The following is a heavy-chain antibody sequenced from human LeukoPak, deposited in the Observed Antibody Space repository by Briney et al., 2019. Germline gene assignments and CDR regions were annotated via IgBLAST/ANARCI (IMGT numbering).Heavy chain of an antibody. CDR3: ARYRGGLDY. CDR1: GFTFSSYS. D-gene: IGHD1-26*01. V-gene: IGHV3-21*01. J-gene: IGHJ4*02. CDR2: INSSSTYI. Sequence: GSLRLSCAASGFTFSSYSMNWVRQAPGKGLEWVASINSSSTYIVYAGSMKGRFTISRDKDKKSLYLQMNSLRAEDRAVYYCARYRGGLDYWGQGTLVTVS.